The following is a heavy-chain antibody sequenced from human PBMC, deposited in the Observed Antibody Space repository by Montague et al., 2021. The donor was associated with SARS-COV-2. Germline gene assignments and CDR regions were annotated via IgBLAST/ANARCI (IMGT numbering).Heavy chain of an antibody. CDR3: ARATVSYYEFWKIDRDAFDI. D-gene: IGHD3-3*01. J-gene: IGHJ3*02. CDR1: GGSISSYY. V-gene: IGHV4-59*01. Sequence: SETLSLTCTVSGGSISSYYWAWIRQPPGKGLEWIGYIYYSGSTNYNPSLKSRVTISVDTSKNQFSLKLSSVTAADTAVYYCARATVSYYEFWKIDRDAFDIWGQGTMVTVSS. CDR2: IYYSGST.